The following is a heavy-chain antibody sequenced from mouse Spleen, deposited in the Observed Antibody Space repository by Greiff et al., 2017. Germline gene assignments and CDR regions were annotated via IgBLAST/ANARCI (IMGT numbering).Heavy chain of an antibody. CDR1: GFTFSSYG. J-gene: IGHJ3*01. Sequence: EVKLVESGGDLVKPGGSLKLSCAASGFTFSSYGMSWVRQTPDKRLEWVATISSGGSYTYYPDSVKGRFTISRDNAKNTLYLQMSSLKSEDTAMYYCANDRGFAYWGQGTLVTVSA. CDR2: ISSGGSYT. CDR3: ANDRGFAY. V-gene: IGHV5-6*01. D-gene: IGHD2-12*01.